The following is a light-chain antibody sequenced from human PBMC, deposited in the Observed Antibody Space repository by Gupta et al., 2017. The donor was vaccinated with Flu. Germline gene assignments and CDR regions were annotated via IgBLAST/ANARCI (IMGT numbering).Light chain of an antibody. CDR1: GSNIGKNL. CDR2: DDE. Sequence: QFVLTQPPSISAAPGQQVLISCSGTGSNIGKNLVSWYQQFPGMAPKLLIYDDEKRPSGISDRFSGSKSDTSATLDITGLQTGDEADYYCGTWDNSLFSRVFGGGTKLTVL. CDR3: GTWDNSLFSRV. V-gene: IGLV1-51*01. J-gene: IGLJ3*02.